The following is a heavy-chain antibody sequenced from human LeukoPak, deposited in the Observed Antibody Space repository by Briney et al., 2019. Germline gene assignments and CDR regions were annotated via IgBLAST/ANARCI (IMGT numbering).Heavy chain of an antibody. Sequence: ASVKVSCKASGYTFTDYYIHWVRQAPGQGLEWMGWINTNRGGTNYAQKFQGRVILTRDTSISTAYMELSRLRSDDTAVYYCARDAGGSYSYYYYYMDVWGKGTTVTVSS. D-gene: IGHD1-26*01. V-gene: IGHV1-2*02. CDR1: GYTFTDYY. J-gene: IGHJ6*03. CDR2: INTNRGGT. CDR3: ARDAGGSYSYYYYYMDV.